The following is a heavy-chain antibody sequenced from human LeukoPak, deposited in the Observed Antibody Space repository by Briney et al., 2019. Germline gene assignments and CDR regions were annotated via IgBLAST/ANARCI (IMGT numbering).Heavy chain of an antibody. J-gene: IGHJ5*02. V-gene: IGHV1-8*01. D-gene: IGHD2-8*02. CDR2: MNPNGGNT. Sequence: ASVKVSCKASGYTFTSYDINWVRQATGQGLEWMGWMNPNGGNTGYAQKFQGRVTMTRNTSISTAYMELSSLRSEDTAVYYCARDYGVVYAIHWFDPWGQGTLVTVSS. CDR1: GYTFTSYD. CDR3: ARDYGVVYAIHWFDP.